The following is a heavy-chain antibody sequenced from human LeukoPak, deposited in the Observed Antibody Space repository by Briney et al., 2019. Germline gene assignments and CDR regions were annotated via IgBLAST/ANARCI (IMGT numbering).Heavy chain of an antibody. CDR1: GGSISSYY. J-gene: IGHJ4*02. CDR3: ARRYSSRTYYFDY. CDR2: IYYTGST. V-gene: IGHV4-59*01. Sequence: SETLSLTCTVSGGSISSYYWSWIRQPPGKGLERIGYIYYTGSTNYNPSLKSRVTISVDTSKIQFSLKLRSVTAADTAVYYCARRYSSRTYYFDYWGQGTLVTVSS. D-gene: IGHD6-13*01.